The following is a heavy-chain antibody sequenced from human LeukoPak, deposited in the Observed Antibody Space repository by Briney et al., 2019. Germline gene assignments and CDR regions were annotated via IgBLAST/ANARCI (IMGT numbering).Heavy chain of an antibody. D-gene: IGHD3-22*01. J-gene: IGHJ5*02. CDR2: IIPIFGTA. Sequence: SVKVSCKASGGTFSSYAISWVRQAPGQGLEWMGGIIPIFGTANYAQKFQGRVTITADESTSTAYMELRSLGSEDTAVYYCARDSYYDSSGYYYLGWFDPWGQGTLVTVST. V-gene: IGHV1-69*01. CDR1: GGTFSSYA. CDR3: ARDSYYDSSGYYYLGWFDP.